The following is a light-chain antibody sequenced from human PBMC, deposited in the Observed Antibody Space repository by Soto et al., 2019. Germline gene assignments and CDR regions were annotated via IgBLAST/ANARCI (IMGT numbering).Light chain of an antibody. CDR2: DAS. J-gene: IGKJ1*01. Sequence: IVFTQSAATLALSPGERATLSCRASQSVSSYLAWYQQKPGQAPRLLIYDASNRATGIPARFSGSGSGTDFTLTISRLEPDDFAEYYWQQCNSSTWTFGQGTKVDIK. CDR3: QQCNSSTWT. V-gene: IGKV3-11*01. CDR1: QSVSSY.